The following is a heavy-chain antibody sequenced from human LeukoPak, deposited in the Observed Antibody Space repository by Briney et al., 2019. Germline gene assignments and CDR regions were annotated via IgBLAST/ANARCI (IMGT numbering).Heavy chain of an antibody. CDR2: ISGSGGST. CDR3: SKGAMSSAWGKWFDS. J-gene: IGHJ5*01. D-gene: IGHD6-19*01. Sequence: TGGSLRLSCAASGFIFSSYAMTWVRQAPGKGLEWVSAISGSGGSTFYADSVKGRFTISRDNSNNTLFLQMNSLTAGDTAVYYCSKGAMSSAWGKWFDSWGLGTLLTVSS. CDR1: GFIFSSYA. V-gene: IGHV3-23*01.